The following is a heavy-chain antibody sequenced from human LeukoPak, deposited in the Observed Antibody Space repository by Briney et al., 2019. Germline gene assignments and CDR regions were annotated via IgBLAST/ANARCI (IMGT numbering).Heavy chain of an antibody. D-gene: IGHD2-2*01. J-gene: IGHJ5*02. CDR2: INPNSGGT. Sequence: ASVRVSCKAPGYTFTGYYMHWVRQAPGQGLEWMGWINPNSGGTNYAQKFQGRVTMTRDTSISTAYMELSRLRSDDTAVYYCARVRRYCSSTSCYNWFDPWGQGTLVTVSS. CDR1: GYTFTGYY. CDR3: ARVRRYCSSTSCYNWFDP. V-gene: IGHV1-2*02.